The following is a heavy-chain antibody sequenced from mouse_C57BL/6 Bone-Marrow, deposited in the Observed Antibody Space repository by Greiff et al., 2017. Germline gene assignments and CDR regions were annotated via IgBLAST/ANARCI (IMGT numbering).Heavy chain of an antibody. CDR3: ARGGWLPSDY. CDR2: IHPNSGST. Sequence: QVQLQQPGAELVKPGASVKLSCKASGYTFTSYWMHWVKQRPGQGLEWIGMIHPNSGSTNYNEKFKGKATLTVDKSSSTAYMQLSSLTSEDSAVYYCARGGWLPSDYWGQGTTLTVSS. J-gene: IGHJ2*01. D-gene: IGHD2-2*01. V-gene: IGHV1-64*01. CDR1: GYTFTSYW.